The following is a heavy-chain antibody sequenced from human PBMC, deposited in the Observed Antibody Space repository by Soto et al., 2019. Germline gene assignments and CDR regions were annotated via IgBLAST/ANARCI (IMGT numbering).Heavy chain of an antibody. CDR3: AREGGLYDFWTGSSLPLDY. J-gene: IGHJ4*02. Sequence: QVQLVQSGAEVKKPGASVKVSCKASGYTFTGYYMHWVRQAPGQGLEWMGWINPNSGGTNYAQKFQGWVTMTRDTSISTAYMELSRLGSDDTAVYYCAREGGLYDFWTGSSLPLDYWGQGTLVTVSS. CDR1: GYTFTGYY. CDR2: INPNSGGT. V-gene: IGHV1-2*04. D-gene: IGHD3-3*01.